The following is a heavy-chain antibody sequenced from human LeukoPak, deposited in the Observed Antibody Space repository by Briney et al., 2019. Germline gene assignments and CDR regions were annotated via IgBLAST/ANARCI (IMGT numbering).Heavy chain of an antibody. Sequence: SETLSLTCAVYGGSFSGYYWSWIRQPPGKGLEWIGEITHSGSTNYNPSLKSRVTISVDTSKNQFSLKLSSVTAADTAVYYCARGPPYYDILTGLARAEEKYFDYWGQGTLVTVSS. V-gene: IGHV4-34*01. CDR3: ARGPPYYDILTGLARAEEKYFDY. CDR1: GGSFSGYY. D-gene: IGHD3-9*01. J-gene: IGHJ4*02. CDR2: ITHSGST.